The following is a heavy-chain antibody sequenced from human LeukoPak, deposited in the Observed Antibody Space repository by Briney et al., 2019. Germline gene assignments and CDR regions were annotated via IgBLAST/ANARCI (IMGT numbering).Heavy chain of an antibody. CDR1: GFSFNDCA. J-gene: IGHJ4*02. Sequence: PGGSLRLSCAASGFSFNDCAMHWVRQAPGKGLEWVSGISWNSGSIGYADSVKGRFTVSRDNAKNSLYLQMNSLRAEDMALYYCAKGRGYSYGPFDYWGQGTLVTVSS. CDR3: AKGRGYSYGPFDY. D-gene: IGHD5-18*01. V-gene: IGHV3-9*03. CDR2: ISWNSGSI.